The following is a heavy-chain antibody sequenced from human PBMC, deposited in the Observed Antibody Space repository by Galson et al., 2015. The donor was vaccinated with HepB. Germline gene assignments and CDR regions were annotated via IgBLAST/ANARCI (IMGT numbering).Heavy chain of an antibody. CDR3: ARGWTDCSGGSCYST. D-gene: IGHD2-15*01. CDR2: MNTNSGNT. CDR1: GYTFTSYD. V-gene: IGHV1-8*01. J-gene: IGHJ5*02. Sequence: SVKVSCKASGYTFTSYDVNWVRQATGQGLEWMGWMNTNSGNTGYAQKFQGRVTMTRNTSISTAYMELSSLRSEDTAVYYCARGWTDCSGGSCYSTWGQGTLVTVSS.